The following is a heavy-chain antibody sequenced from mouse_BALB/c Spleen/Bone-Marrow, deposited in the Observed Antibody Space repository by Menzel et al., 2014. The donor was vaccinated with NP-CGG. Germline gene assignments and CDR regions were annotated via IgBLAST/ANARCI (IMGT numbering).Heavy chain of an antibody. J-gene: IGHJ3*01. CDR3: ARGGDRYDDWFAY. V-gene: IGHV1S29*02. Sequence: EVQLQQSGPELGKPGASVKISCKASGYTFTDYNMHWVKQSHGKSLEWIGYIYPYNGGTGYNQKFKSKATLTVDNSSSTAYMELRSLTSEDSAVYYCARGGDRYDDWFAYWGQATLVTVSA. CDR1: GYTFTDYN. D-gene: IGHD2-14*01. CDR2: IYPYNGGT.